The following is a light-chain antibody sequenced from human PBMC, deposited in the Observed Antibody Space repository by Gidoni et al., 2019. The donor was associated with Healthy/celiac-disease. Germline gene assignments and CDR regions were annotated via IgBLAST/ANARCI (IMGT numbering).Light chain of an antibody. J-gene: IGLJ3*02. CDR2: LNSDGSH. Sequence: QLVLTHSPSASASLGASVKLTCTLSSGHSSSAIAWHQQQPEKGPRYLMKLNSDGSHSKGDGIPDRFSGSSSGAERYLTISSLQSEDEADYYCQTWGTGNWVFGGGTKLTVL. V-gene: IGLV4-69*01. CDR3: QTWGTGNWV. CDR1: SGHSSSA.